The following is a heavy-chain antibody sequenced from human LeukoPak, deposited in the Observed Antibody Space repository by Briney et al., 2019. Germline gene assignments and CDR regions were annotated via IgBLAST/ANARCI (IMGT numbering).Heavy chain of an antibody. CDR1: GYTFTSYY. J-gene: IGHJ3*02. CDR2: INPSGGST. CDR3: ARPRLDSSGWSRPDLDAFDI. Sequence: ASVKVSCKASGYTFTSYYMHWVRQAPGQGLEWMGIINPSGGSTSYAQKFQGRVTMTRDMSTSTVYMELSSLRSEDTAVYYCARPRLDSSGWSRPDLDAFDIWGQGTMVTVSS. D-gene: IGHD6-19*01. V-gene: IGHV1-46*01.